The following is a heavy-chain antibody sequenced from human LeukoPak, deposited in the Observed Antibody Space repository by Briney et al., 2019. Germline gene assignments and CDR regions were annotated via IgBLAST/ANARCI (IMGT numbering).Heavy chain of an antibody. CDR3: AREGLLYSSSGCNYYYYMDV. D-gene: IGHD6-6*01. J-gene: IGHJ6*03. Sequence: PGGSLRLSCAASGFTFRSYNMSWVRQAPGKGLEWVANIKEDGSEKNYVDSVKGRFTISRDNAKNSLYLQMNSVRAEDTAVYYCAREGLLYSSSGCNYYYYMDVWGKGTTVTVSS. CDR2: IKEDGSEK. V-gene: IGHV3-7*01. CDR1: GFTFRSYN.